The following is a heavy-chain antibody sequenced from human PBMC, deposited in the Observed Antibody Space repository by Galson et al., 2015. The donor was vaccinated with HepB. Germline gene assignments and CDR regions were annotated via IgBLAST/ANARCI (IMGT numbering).Heavy chain of an antibody. Sequence: SLRLSCATSGFTFSSYGMHWLRQAPGKGLEWLTVISYDGTNTYYADSVKGRFTISRDNSNNTLYLQMDSMTPDDTATYYCARETGSGRGRGDYWGQGTLVTVSS. CDR2: ISYDGTNT. D-gene: IGHD3-10*01. J-gene: IGHJ4*02. CDR3: ARETGSGRGRGDY. V-gene: IGHV3-30*19. CDR1: GFTFSSYG.